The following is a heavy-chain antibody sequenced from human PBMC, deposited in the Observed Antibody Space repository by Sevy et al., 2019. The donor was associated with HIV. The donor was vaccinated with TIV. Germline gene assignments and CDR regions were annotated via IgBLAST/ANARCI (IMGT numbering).Heavy chain of an antibody. CDR1: GFTFGSYD. J-gene: IGHJ6*02. Sequence: GGSLRLSCAASGFTFGSYDMYWVRQTPGKGLEWVALISFSGSNKEYADSVKGRFTISRDNSKNTVYLQMSSLKPEHTAVYYCAKDAFEVRGVLSSRGMPTYYHAMDLWGQGTTVTVSS. D-gene: IGHD3-10*01. V-gene: IGHV3-30*18. CDR2: ISFSGSNK. CDR3: AKDAFEVRGVLSSRGMPTYYHAMDL.